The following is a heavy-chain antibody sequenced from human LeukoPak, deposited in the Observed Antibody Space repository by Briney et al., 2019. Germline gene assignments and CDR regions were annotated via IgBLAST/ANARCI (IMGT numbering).Heavy chain of an antibody. Sequence: GGSLRLSCAASGFTFSDYYMSWIRQAPGKGLEWVSTITGSGDGTYYADSVKGRFTISRDNSKNTLYLQMNSLRAEDTAVYYCAKGFIRFGELLLGFDYWGQGTLVTVSS. V-gene: IGHV3-23*01. CDR1: GFTFSDYY. CDR3: AKGFIRFGELLLGFDY. D-gene: IGHD3-10*01. J-gene: IGHJ4*02. CDR2: ITGSGDGT.